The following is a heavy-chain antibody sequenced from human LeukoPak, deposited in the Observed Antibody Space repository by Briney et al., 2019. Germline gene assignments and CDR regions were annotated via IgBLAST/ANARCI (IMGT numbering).Heavy chain of an antibody. CDR2: IYHSGST. CDR3: ASYCSSTSCFASVAFVI. J-gene: IGHJ3*02. CDR1: GYSISSGYY. V-gene: IGHV4-38-2*02. D-gene: IGHD2-2*01. Sequence: SETLSLTCTVSGYSISSGYYWGWIRQPTGKGLEWIGSIYHSGSTYYNPSLKSRVTISVDTSKNQFSLKLSSVTAADTAVYYCASYCSSTSCFASVAFVIWGQRTMVTVSS.